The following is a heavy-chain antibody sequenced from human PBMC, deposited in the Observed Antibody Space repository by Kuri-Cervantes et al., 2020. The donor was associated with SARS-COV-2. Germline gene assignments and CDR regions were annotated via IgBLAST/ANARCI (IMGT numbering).Heavy chain of an antibody. CDR2: ISYDGSNK. CDR3: AKDWWSRGIAAAGRPTGVDY. D-gene: IGHD6-13*01. Sequence: LTCAASGFTFSSYGMHWVRQAPGKGLEWVAVISYDGSNKYYADSVKGRFTISRDNSKNTLYLQMNSLRAEDTAVYYCAKDWWSRGIAAAGRPTGVDYWGQGTQVTVSS. J-gene: IGHJ4*02. CDR1: GFTFSSYG. V-gene: IGHV3-30*18.